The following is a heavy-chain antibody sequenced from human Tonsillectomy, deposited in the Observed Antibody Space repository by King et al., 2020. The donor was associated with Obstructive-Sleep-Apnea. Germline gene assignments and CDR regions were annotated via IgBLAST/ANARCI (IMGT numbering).Heavy chain of an antibody. CDR1: GGSISHYY. Sequence: VQLQESGPGLVKPSETLSLICTVSGGSISHYYWNWIRQSPGKGLEWIGYIYYSGSTNYNPSLKSRVTISVDTAKNQFSLKLTSVTAADTAVYYCARGSGPSSRDFGGQGTLVTVSA. V-gene: IGHV4-59*12. J-gene: IGHJ4*02. CDR2: IYYSGST. D-gene: IGHD2-15*01. CDR3: ARGSGPSSRDF.